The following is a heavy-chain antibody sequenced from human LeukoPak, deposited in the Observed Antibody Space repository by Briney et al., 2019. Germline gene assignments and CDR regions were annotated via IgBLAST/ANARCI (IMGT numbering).Heavy chain of an antibody. D-gene: IGHD3-22*01. V-gene: IGHV5-51*01. Sequence: GESLKISCKGSGYSFTSYWIGWVRQMPGKVLEWMGIIYPGDSDTRYSPSFQGQVTISADKSISTAYLQWSSLKASDTAMYYCARLGDYYDSSPGLYYFDYWGQGTLVTVSS. CDR3: ARLGDYYDSSPGLYYFDY. CDR2: IYPGDSDT. J-gene: IGHJ4*02. CDR1: GYSFTSYW.